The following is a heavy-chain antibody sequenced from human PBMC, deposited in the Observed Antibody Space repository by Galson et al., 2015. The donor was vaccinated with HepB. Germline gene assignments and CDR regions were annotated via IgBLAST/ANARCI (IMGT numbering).Heavy chain of an antibody. D-gene: IGHD2-2*01. CDR3: ARSRRSDCSSTSCYDYYYYGMDV. CDR1: GFTFSSYD. V-gene: IGHV3-13*05. J-gene: IGHJ6*02. CDR2: IGTAGDP. Sequence: SLRLSCAASGFTFSSYDMHWVRQATGKGLEWVSAIGTAGDPYYPGSVKGRFTISRENAKNSLYLQMNSLRAGDTAVYYCARSRRSDCSSTSCYDYYYYGMDVWGQGTTVTVSS.